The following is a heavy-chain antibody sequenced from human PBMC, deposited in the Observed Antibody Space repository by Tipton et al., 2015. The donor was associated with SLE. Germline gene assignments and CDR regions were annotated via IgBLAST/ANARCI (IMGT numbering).Heavy chain of an antibody. V-gene: IGHV4-59*01. D-gene: IGHD2-2*01. CDR1: GGSISSYY. CDR3: ERGKGYCSSTSCYAYYYYMDV. J-gene: IGHJ6*03. Sequence: TLSLTCTVSGGSISSYYWSWIRQPPGKGLEWIGYIYYSGSTNYNPSLKSRVTISVDTSKNQFSLKLSSVTAADTAVYYCERGKGYCSSTSCYAYYYYMDVWGKGTTVTVSS. CDR2: IYYSGST.